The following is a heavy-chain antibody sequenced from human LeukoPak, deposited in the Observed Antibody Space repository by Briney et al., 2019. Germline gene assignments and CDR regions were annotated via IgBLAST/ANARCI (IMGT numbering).Heavy chain of an antibody. V-gene: IGHV3-48*02. J-gene: IGHJ6*02. D-gene: IGHD6-19*01. Sequence: PGGSLRLSCAASGFTFSSYSMNWVRQAPGKGLEWVSYISSSSSTIYYADSVKGRFTISRDNAKNSLYLQMNSLRDEDTAVYYCARDPPSFYSSGWPAYYYYYGMGVWGQGTTVTVSS. CDR2: ISSSSSTI. CDR3: ARDPPSFYSSGWPAYYYYYGMGV. CDR1: GFTFSSYS.